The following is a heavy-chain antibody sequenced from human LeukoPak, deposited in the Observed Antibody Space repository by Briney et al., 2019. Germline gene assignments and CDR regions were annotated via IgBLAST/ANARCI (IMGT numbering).Heavy chain of an antibody. D-gene: IGHD5-12*01. CDR3: TRYSGYPGDY. CDR2: IKQDGSEK. J-gene: IGHJ4*02. CDR1: GLRFSSYW. V-gene: IGHV3-7*01. Sequence: GGSLRLSCAASGLRFSSYWMSWVRQAPGKGLEWVANIKQDGSEKYYVDSVEGRFTVSRDNAKNSLYLQMNSLRVEDTGVYYCTRYSGYPGDYWGQGTLVTVSS.